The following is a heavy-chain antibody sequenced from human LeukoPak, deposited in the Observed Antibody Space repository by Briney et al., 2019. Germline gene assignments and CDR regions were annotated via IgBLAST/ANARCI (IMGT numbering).Heavy chain of an antibody. J-gene: IGHJ4*02. CDR3: ARATTVTMVPDFDY. D-gene: IGHD4-17*01. CDR1: GFTFSSYA. V-gene: IGHV3-30*04. Sequence: GGSLRLSCAASGFTFSSYAMHWVRQAPGKGLEWVAVISYDGSNKYYADSVKGRFTISRDNSKNTLYLQMNSLRAEDTAVYYCARATTVTMVPDFDYWGQGTLVTVSS. CDR2: ISYDGSNK.